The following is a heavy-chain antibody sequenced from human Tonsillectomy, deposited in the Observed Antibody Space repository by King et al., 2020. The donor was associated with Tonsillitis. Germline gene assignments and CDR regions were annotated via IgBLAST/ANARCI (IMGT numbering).Heavy chain of an antibody. CDR3: ARDGNCSGYNWFDP. V-gene: IGHV4-31*03. CDR1: GGSISSGGYY. D-gene: IGHD6-19*01. Sequence: QLQESGPGLVKPSQTLSLTCTVSGGSISSGGYYWSWIRQHPGKGLEWIGYIYYSGSTYYNPSLKSRVTISVDTSKNQFSLKLSSLTAADTAVYYCARDGNCSGYNWFDPWGQGTLVTVSS. J-gene: IGHJ5*02. CDR2: IYYSGST.